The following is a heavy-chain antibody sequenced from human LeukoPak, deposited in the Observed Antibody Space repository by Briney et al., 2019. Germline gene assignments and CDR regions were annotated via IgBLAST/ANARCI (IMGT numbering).Heavy chain of an antibody. CDR3: AKGDYYDLDY. J-gene: IGHJ4*02. Sequence: GGSLRLSCAPSGFTFSNYRMNWVRQAPGEGLEWVSSITSGVGITYYADSVKGRFTISRDNSKNTLYLQMSSLRAEDTAVYYCAKGDYYDLDYWGQGTLVTVSS. V-gene: IGHV3-23*01. D-gene: IGHD3-22*01. CDR1: GFTFSNYR. CDR2: ITSGVGIT.